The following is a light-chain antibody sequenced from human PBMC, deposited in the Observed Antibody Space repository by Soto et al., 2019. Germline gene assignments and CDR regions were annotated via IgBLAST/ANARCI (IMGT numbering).Light chain of an antibody. CDR3: QQYGGSRT. CDR2: GAS. CDR1: QSVRSSH. Sequence: EIALTNSPGPLSLSQGESTTLSCRASQSVRSSHLVWYQQKPGQAPRLLIYGASNRATGIPDRFSGSGSGTDFTLTVSRLEPEDFAVYYCQQYGGSRTFGQGTKVDTK. V-gene: IGKV3-20*01. J-gene: IGKJ1*01.